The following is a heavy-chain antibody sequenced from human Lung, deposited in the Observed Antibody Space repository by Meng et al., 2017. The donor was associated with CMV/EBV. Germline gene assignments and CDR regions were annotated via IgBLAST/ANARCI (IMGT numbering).Heavy chain of an antibody. Sequence: GESXKISCAASGFAFSSYGMHWVRQAPGKGLEWVVFIRFDGSEKYYADSVKGRFTISRDNSKNTVYLQMESLRAEDAAVYYCAKEGKSVYSGSSYASWGQ. CDR1: GFAFSSYG. V-gene: IGHV3-30*02. J-gene: IGHJ1*01. CDR3: AKEGKSVYSGSSYAS. CDR2: IRFDGSEK. D-gene: IGHD1-26*01.